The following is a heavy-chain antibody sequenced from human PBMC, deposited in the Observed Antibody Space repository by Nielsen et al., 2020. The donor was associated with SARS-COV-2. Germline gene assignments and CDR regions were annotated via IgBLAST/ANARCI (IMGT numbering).Heavy chain of an antibody. CDR2: ISSSGSTI. CDR3: ATLGYCSSTSCYRGGNYYYYYGMDV. D-gene: IGHD2-2*02. V-gene: IGHV3-23*01. Sequence: VRQAPGKGLEWVSYISSSGSTIYYADSVKGRFTISRDNSKNTLYLQMNSLRAEDTAVYYCATLGYCSSTSCYRGGNYYYYYGMDVWGQGTTVTVSS. J-gene: IGHJ6*02.